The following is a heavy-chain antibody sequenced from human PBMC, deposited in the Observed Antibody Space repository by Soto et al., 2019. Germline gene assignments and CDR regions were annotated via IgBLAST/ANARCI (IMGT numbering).Heavy chain of an antibody. J-gene: IGHJ4*02. CDR3: ARDFHTAAAWDYYFDY. CDR1: GYTFTNYP. CDR2: INADNRNT. V-gene: IGHV1-3*01. D-gene: IGHD6-13*01. Sequence: ASVKVSCKASGYTFTNYPMHWVRQAPGQRLEWMGWINADNRNTKYAQKIQGRVTMTTDTSTSTAYMELRSLRSDDTAVYYCARDFHTAAAWDYYFDYWGQGTLVTVSS.